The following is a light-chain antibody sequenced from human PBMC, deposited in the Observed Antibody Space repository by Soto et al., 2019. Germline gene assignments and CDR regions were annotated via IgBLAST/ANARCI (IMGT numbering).Light chain of an antibody. CDR1: QSFSGNY. CDR2: GVS. CDR3: QQYGTSPPMYT. Sequence: EIVVTQSPGTLSLSPGERATLSCRASQSFSGNYLAWYQQKPGQAPRLLIYGVSSRATGIPDRFSGSGSGTDFTLSISRLEPEDFAVYYCQQYGTSPPMYTFGQGTKLEIK. J-gene: IGKJ2*01. V-gene: IGKV3-20*01.